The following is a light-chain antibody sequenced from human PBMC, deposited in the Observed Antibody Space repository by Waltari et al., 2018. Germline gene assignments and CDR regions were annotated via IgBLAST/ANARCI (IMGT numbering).Light chain of an antibody. V-gene: IGKV4-1*01. J-gene: IGKJ2*01. CDR1: QSILDNSNKRNY. CDR2: WAS. CDR3: QQYYTAPYT. Sequence: DIVMTQSPDSQAVSLGERATINCRSSQSILDNSNKRNYLTWYQQKAGHPPRLLISWASTRESGVPDRFSGSGSGTDFTLTISSLQAEDVAVYYCQQYYTAPYTFGQGAKLEIK.